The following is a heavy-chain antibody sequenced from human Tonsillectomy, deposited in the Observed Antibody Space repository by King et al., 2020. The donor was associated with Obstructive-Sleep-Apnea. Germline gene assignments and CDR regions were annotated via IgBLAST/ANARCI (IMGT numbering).Heavy chain of an antibody. V-gene: IGHV4-38-2*02. CDR1: SYSLSSGFY. J-gene: IGHJ4*02. CDR3: ARTLPLTVTTFDF. CDR2: IYHGGST. D-gene: IGHD4-17*01. Sequence: VQLQESGPGLVKPSETLSLTCTVSSYSLSSGFYWGWIRQPPGKGLEWIGSIYHGGSTDYNPSLKSRVTISVDTSKNQFSLKVTSVTAADTAVYYCARTLPLTVTTFDFWGQGTLVTVSS.